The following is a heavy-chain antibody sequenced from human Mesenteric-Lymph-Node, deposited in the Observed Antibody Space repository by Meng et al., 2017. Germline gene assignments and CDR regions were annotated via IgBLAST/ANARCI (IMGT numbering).Heavy chain of an antibody. D-gene: IGHD1-7*01. Sequence: ASVKVSCKASGFTFTGYYIHWVRQAPGQGLEWMGRINPNSGGTNYAQKFQGRVTMTRDTSISTAYMELSRLRSDDTAVYYCAKLIVTGTTPLRQNYYYYGMDVWGQGTTVTVSS. J-gene: IGHJ6*02. CDR3: AKLIVTGTTPLRQNYYYYGMDV. CDR1: GFTFTGYY. V-gene: IGHV1-2*06. CDR2: INPNSGGT.